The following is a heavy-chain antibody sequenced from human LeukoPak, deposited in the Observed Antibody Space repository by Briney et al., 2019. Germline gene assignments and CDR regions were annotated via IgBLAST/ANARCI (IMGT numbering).Heavy chain of an antibody. Sequence: GGSLRLSCAASGFTFSSYGMHWVRQAPGKGLEWVAVISYDGSNKYYAGPVKGRFTISRDNSKNTLYLQMNSLRAEDTAVYYCAKGGIAVGWGQGTLVTVSS. CDR1: GFTFSSYG. CDR3: AKGGIAVG. D-gene: IGHD6-19*01. V-gene: IGHV3-30*18. CDR2: ISYDGSNK. J-gene: IGHJ4*02.